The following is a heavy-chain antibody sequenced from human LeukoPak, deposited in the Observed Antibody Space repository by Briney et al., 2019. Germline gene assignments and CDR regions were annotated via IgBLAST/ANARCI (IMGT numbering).Heavy chain of an antibody. D-gene: IGHD5-24*01. CDR2: ITSKTYGGTK. CDR3: IRDTYGYRPQYGLDV. J-gene: IGHJ6*02. CDR1: GFTFSSYS. V-gene: IGHV3-49*04. Sequence: LAGGSLRLSCAASGFTFSSYSMNWVRQAPGKGLEWVGFITSKTYGGTKEYAASVKGRFTISRDDSNSIVYLQMNSLKTDDTAVYYCIRDTYGYRPQYGLDVWGQGTTVTVSS.